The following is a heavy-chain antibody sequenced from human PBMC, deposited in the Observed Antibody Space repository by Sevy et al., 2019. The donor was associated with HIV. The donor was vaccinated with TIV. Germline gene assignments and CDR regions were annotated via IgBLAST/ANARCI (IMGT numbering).Heavy chain of an antibody. CDR2: VSFGCGKI. CDR3: AREGCTKPHDY. Sequence: GGSLRLSCAASGFDFSIYSMSWVRQAPDKGLEWVSTVSFGCGKINYADSVKGRFTISRDNSKSSVYLQMNNMRVEDTAVYYCAREGCTKPHDYWGQGTLVTVSS. V-gene: IGHV3-23*01. D-gene: IGHD2-8*01. J-gene: IGHJ4*02. CDR1: GFDFSIYS.